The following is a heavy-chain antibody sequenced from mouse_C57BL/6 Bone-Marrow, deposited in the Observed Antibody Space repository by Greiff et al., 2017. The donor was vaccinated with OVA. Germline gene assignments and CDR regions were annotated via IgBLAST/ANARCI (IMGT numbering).Heavy chain of an antibody. D-gene: IGHD1-1*01. J-gene: IGHJ2*01. V-gene: IGHV1-75*01. CDR2: IFPGSGST. CDR3: ARHYYYGSSYDFDY. Sequence: VQRVESGPELVKPGASVKISCKASGYTFTDYYINWVKQRPGQGLEWIGWIFPGSGSTYYNEKFKGKATLTVDKSSSTAYMLLSSLTSEDSAVYFCARHYYYGSSYDFDYWGQGTTLTVSS. CDR1: GYTFTDYY.